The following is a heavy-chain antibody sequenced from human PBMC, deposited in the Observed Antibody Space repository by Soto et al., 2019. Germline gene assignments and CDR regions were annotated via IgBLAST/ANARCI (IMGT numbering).Heavy chain of an antibody. CDR2: ISGFNGNT. D-gene: IGHD2-21*01. CDR1: GYTFSFYG. V-gene: IGHV1-18*01. Sequence: ASVKVSCKASGYTFSFYGITWVRQAPGQGLEWMGWISGFNGNTNYAADLQGRVTMTTDTSTSTAYMELRCLRSDDTAVYFSARVGVSSGHESPDCDCWRRGTRFTVAS. J-gene: IGHJ4*02. CDR3: ARVGVSSGHESPDCDC.